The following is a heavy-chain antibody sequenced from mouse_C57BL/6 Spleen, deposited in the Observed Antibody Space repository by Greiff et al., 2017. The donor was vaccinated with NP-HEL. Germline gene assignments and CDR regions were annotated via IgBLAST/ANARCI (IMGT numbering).Heavy chain of an antibody. CDR2: IDPANGNT. J-gene: IGHJ2*01. D-gene: IGHD1-1*01. CDR3: ALCYYGGSPGYFDY. V-gene: IGHV14-3*01. Sequence: EVQLQQSVAELVRPGASVKLSCTASGFNIKNSYMHWVKQRPEQGLEWIGRIDPANGNTNYDPKFKGKATITADTSSNTAYLQLSSLTSEDTSIYYCALCYYGGSPGYFDYWGQGTTLTVSA. CDR1: GFNIKNSY.